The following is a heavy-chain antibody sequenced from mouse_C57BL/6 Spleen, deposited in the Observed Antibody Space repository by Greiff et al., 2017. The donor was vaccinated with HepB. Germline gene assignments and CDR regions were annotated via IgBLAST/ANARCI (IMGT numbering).Heavy chain of an antibody. V-gene: IGHV14-4*01. CDR3: TPQTAQYFGC. D-gene: IGHD3-2*02. J-gene: IGHJ2*01. CDR2: IDPENGDT. Sequence: VQLKESGAELVRPGASVKLSCTASGFNIKDDYMHWVKQRPEQGLEWIGWIDPENGDTEYASKFQGKATITADTSSNTAYLQLSSLTSEDTAVYYCTPQTAQYFGCGGQGPTLTASS. CDR1: GFNIKDDY.